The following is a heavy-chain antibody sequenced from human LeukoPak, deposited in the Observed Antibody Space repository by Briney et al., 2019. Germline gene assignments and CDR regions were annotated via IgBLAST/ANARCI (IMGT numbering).Heavy chain of an antibody. CDR2: IYTSGST. Sequence: SGTLSLTCTVSGGSISSGSYYWSWIRQPAGKGLEWIGRIYTSGSTNYNPSLKSRVTISVDTSKNQFSLKLSSVTAADTAVYYCARDLDDILTPYYYMDVWGKGTTVAVSS. D-gene: IGHD3-9*01. J-gene: IGHJ6*03. V-gene: IGHV4-61*02. CDR3: ARDLDDILTPYYYMDV. CDR1: GGSISSGSYY.